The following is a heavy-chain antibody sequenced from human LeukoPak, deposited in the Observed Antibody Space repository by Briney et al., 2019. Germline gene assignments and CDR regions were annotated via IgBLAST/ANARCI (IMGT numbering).Heavy chain of an antibody. V-gene: IGHV4-59*08. D-gene: IGHD6-13*01. CDR1: GGSSSSYY. J-gene: IGHJ5*02. Sequence: PSETLSLTCTVSGGSSSSYYWSWIRQPPGKGLEWIGYIYYSGSTNYNPTLKSRVTISVDTSKNQFSLKLSSVTAADTAVYYCARHYPIAAADGWFDPWGQGTLVTVSS. CDR2: IYYSGST. CDR3: ARHYPIAAADGWFDP.